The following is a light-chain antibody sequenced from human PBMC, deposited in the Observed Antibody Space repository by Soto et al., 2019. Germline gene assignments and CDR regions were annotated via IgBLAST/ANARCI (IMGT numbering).Light chain of an antibody. CDR2: TNN. Sequence: QSVLTQPPSASGSPGQRVIVSCSGSTSDIGTNAVNWFQHLPGPAPKLLIYTNNQRPSGVPDRFSGSKSGTSASLAISGLQSEDEADYYCATWHDSFYVFGTGTKVTVL. J-gene: IGLJ1*01. CDR1: TSDIGTNA. CDR3: ATWHDSFYV. V-gene: IGLV1-44*01.